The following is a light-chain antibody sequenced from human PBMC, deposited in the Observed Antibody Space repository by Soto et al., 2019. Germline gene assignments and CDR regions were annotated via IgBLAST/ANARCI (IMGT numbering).Light chain of an antibody. Sequence: DIQMTQSPSSLSASVGDRVTITCRASQSISSYLNWYQQKQGKAPKLLIYAASSLQSGVPSRFSCSGSGTDFTLTISSLQPEDFATYYCQQSYSTPFTCGPGTKVDIK. CDR1: QSISSY. V-gene: IGKV1-39*01. CDR3: QQSYSTPFT. J-gene: IGKJ3*01. CDR2: AAS.